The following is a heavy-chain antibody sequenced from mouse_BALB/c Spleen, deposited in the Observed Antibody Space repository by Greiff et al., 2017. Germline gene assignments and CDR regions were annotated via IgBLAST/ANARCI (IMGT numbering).Heavy chain of an antibody. J-gene: IGHJ4*01. D-gene: IGHD2-1*01. V-gene: IGHV5-17*02. Sequence: EVMLVESGGGLVQPGGSRKLSCAASGFTFSSFGMHWVRQAPEKGLEWVAYISSGSSTIYYADTVKGRFTISRDNPKNTLFLQMTSLRSEDTAMYYCARIGNYVYAMDYWGQGTSVTVSS. CDR3: ARIGNYVYAMDY. CDR2: ISSGSSTI. CDR1: GFTFSSFG.